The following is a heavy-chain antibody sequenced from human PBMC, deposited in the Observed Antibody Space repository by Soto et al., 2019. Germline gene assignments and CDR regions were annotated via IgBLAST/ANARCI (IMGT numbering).Heavy chain of an antibody. CDR1: GYAFTSYA. CDR2: INAGNGNT. CDR3: AREALSGTTGVNAFDI. V-gene: IGHV1-3*01. J-gene: IGHJ3*02. D-gene: IGHD1-7*01. Sequence: ASVKVSCKASGYAFTSYAMHWVRQAPGQRLEWMGWINAGNGNTKYSQKFQGRVTITRDTSASTAYMELSSLRSEDTAVYYCAREALSGTTGVNAFDIWGQGTMVTVSS.